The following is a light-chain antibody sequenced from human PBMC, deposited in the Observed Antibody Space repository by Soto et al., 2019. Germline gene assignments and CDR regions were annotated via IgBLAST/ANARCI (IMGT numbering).Light chain of an antibody. V-gene: IGKV3-15*01. CDR2: GAS. CDR1: QSVSSN. CDR3: QQYNNWPFT. Sequence: EIVMTQSPATLSVSPGERATLSCRASQSVSSNLAWYQQKPGQAPRLFIYGASTRATGIPARFSGSGSGTDFTLTISRLEAECVGVYYCQQYNNWPFTFGPGIKVDMK. J-gene: IGKJ3*01.